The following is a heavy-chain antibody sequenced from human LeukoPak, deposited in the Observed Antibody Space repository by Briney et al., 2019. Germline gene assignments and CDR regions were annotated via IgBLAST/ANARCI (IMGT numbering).Heavy chain of an antibody. CDR3: ARYGEGKYLDY. V-gene: IGHV3-9*01. D-gene: IGHD4-17*01. J-gene: IGHJ4*02. Sequence: GRSLRLSCAASGFTFNDYTMHWVRQAPGKGLEWVSGISWNSGSIGYADSVKGRFTISRDNAKNSLHLQMNSLRVEDTAVYYCARYGEGKYLDYWGQGTLVTVPS. CDR1: GFTFNDYT. CDR2: ISWNSGSI.